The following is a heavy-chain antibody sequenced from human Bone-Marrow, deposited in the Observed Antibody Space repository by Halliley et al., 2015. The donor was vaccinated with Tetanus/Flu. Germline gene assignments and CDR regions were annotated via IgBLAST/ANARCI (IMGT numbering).Heavy chain of an antibody. CDR3: ARDSSWLVLPNGMDV. CDR2: IYYSGST. Sequence: WIGFIYYSGSTNYNPSLRSRVSMSVDTSKNQFSLKLMSVPAADTAVYYCARDSSWLVLPNGMDVWGLGTTVTVSS. V-gene: IGHV4-59*01. D-gene: IGHD2-2*01. J-gene: IGHJ6*02.